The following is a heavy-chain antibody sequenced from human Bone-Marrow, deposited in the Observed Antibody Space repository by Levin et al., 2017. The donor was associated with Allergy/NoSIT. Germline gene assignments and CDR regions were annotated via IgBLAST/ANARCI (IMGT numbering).Heavy chain of an antibody. CDR2: ITKSSSTI. CDR1: GFTFSSYS. J-gene: IGHJ5*02. D-gene: IGHD3-9*01. V-gene: IGHV3-48*02. CDR3: ASWTQGGYDILTS. Sequence: GGSLRLSCAASGFTFSSYSMNWVRQAPGKGLEWVAYITKSSSTIYYADSVKGRFTISRDNAKNSLFLQMNSLRDEDTAVYYCASWTQGGYDILTSWGQGTLVSVSS.